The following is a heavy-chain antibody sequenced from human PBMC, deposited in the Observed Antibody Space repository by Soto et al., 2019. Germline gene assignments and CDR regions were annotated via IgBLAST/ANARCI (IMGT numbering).Heavy chain of an antibody. CDR2: IYSGGST. V-gene: IGHV3-66*01. CDR3: ARATQYYFDTSGYPTGPHFAFDI. J-gene: IGHJ3*02. Sequence: GSLRLSCAASGFTVSSNYMIWVRQAPGKGLEWVSVIYSGGSTYYADSVKGRFTISRDNSKNTLYLQMNSLRAEDTAVYYCARATQYYFDTSGYPTGPHFAFDIWGQGTMVTVSS. CDR1: GFTVSSNY. D-gene: IGHD3-22*01.